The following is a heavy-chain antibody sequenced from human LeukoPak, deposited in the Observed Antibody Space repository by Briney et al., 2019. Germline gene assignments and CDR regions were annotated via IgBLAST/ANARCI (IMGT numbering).Heavy chain of an antibody. CDR1: GYAFTGYY. CDR2: INPNSGDT. V-gene: IGHV1-2*02. Sequence: ASVKVSCKASGYAFTGYYIHWVRQAPGQGLEWMGWINPNSGDTNYAQKFQGRVTMTRDTSFSTAYMELSSLRSDDTAVYYCAREGQPFAYDIWGQGTMVTVPS. D-gene: IGHD2-2*01. J-gene: IGHJ3*02. CDR3: AREGQPFAYDI.